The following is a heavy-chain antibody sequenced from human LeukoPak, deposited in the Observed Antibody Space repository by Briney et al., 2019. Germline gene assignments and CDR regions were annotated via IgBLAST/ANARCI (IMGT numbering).Heavy chain of an antibody. J-gene: IGHJ4*02. CDR1: GFTFSSYG. D-gene: IGHD6-19*01. V-gene: IGHV3-30*19. Sequence: TGGSLRLSCAASGFTFSSYGMHWVRQAPGKGLEWVAVISYDGSNKYYADSVKGRFTISRDNSKNTLYLQMNSLRAEDTAVYYCARVGPIDSSGWYEFGTFDYWGQGTLVTVSS. CDR2: ISYDGSNK. CDR3: ARVGPIDSSGWYEFGTFDY.